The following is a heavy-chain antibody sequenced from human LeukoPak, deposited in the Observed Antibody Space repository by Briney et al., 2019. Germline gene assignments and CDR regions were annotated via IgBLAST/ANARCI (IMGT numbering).Heavy chain of an antibody. CDR2: IYYSGST. V-gene: IGHV4-59*01. Sequence: SETLSLTCTVSGGSISSYYWSWIRQPPGKGLEWIGYIYYSGSTNYNPSLKSRVTISVDTSKNQFSLKLSSVTAADTAVYYCARVGGTVCLDYWGQGTLVTVSP. CDR1: GGSISSYY. D-gene: IGHD2-2*01. J-gene: IGHJ4*02. CDR3: ARVGGTVCLDY.